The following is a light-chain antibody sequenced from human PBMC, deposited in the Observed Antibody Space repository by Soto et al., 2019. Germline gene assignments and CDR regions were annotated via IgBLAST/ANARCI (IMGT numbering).Light chain of an antibody. V-gene: IGKV1-6*01. J-gene: IGKJ1*01. CDR3: LQDHNYPRT. CDR1: QAIRNE. Sequence: AIQMTQSPSSLSASVGDRVTITCRASQAIRNELGWYQQKPGKAPRLLIYASSSLQSGVPSRFSGSGSCTDFTLTISSLQPEDFATYYCLQDHNYPRTFGQGTTVDIK. CDR2: ASS.